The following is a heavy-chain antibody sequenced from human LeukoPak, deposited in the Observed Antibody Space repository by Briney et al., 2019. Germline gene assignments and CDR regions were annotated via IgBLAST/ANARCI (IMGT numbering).Heavy chain of an antibody. CDR3: ARETPGAGHFDY. V-gene: IGHV4-59*01. CDR2: IYYSGGT. D-gene: IGHD7-27*01. J-gene: IGHJ4*02. CDR1: GVSINYYY. Sequence: SETLSLTCTVSGVSINYYYWMWIRQPPGKGLEWIGYIYYSGGTHFNPSLKSRVTMLVDTSKNQFSLKLTAVTAADTAVYYCARETPGAGHFDYWGQGSLVTVSS.